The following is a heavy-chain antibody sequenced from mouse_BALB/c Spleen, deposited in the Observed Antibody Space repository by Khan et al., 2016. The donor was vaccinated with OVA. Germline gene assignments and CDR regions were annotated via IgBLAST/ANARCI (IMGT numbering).Heavy chain of an antibody. CDR3: ARGGWSYTMDY. D-gene: IGHD1-1*02. Sequence: VQLQQSGAELVKPGASVKLSCTASGFNIEDTYIHWVMQRPEQGLEWIGRIDPANGNTKYDPKFQGKATITADTSSNTAYLQLSSLTSEDTAVYYCARGGWSYTMDYWGQGTSVTVSS. CDR1: GFNIEDTY. J-gene: IGHJ4*01. CDR2: IDPANGNT. V-gene: IGHV14-3*02.